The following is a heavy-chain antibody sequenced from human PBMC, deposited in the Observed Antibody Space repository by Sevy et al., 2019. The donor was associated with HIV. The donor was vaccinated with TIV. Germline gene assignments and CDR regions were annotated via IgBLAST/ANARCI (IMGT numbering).Heavy chain of an antibody. CDR2: IKPSGSEK. J-gene: IGHJ4*02. CDR3: PTWIQQSLRDY. V-gene: IGHV3-7*01. Sequence: GGSLRLSCVASGFTFSSYWMTWVRQAPGKRPEWVADIKPSGSEKKYVDSVKGRFTVSRDNAKNILYLQMNSLRVEDTAVYYCPTWIQQSLRDYWGQGTLVTVSS. CDR1: GFTFSSYW. D-gene: IGHD5-18*01.